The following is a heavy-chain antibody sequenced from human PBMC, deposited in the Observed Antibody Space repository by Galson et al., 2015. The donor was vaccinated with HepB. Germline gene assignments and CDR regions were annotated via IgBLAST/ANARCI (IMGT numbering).Heavy chain of an antibody. Sequence: SLRLSCAASGFTFSSYAMSWVRQAPGKGLEWVSAISGSGGSTYYADSVKGRLTISRDNSKNTLYLQMNSLRAEDTAVYYCAKCDGLDGRRGWFDPWGQGTLVTVSS. CDR2: ISGSGGST. J-gene: IGHJ5*02. D-gene: IGHD2-21*01. V-gene: IGHV3-23*01. CDR3: AKCDGLDGRRGWFDP. CDR1: GFTFSSYA.